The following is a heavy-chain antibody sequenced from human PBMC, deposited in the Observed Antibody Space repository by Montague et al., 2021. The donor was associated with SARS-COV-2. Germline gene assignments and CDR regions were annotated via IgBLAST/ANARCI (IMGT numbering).Heavy chain of an antibody. CDR3: IRDMFGEWDD. CDR1: GFTLSGFW. CDR2: IDIDGTRI. V-gene: IGHV3-74*01. J-gene: IGHJ4*02. D-gene: IGHD3-10*02. Sequence: SLRLSCAASGFTLSGFWMHWVRQAPGKGLVWVSRIDIDGTRINYTDSVKGRFTISRDSAKNTLYLQMNSLRAEDTAVYYCIRDMFGEWDDWGQGTLVTVSS.